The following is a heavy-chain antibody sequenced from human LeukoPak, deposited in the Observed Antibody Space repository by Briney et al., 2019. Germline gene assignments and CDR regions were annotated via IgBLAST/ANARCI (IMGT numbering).Heavy chain of an antibody. CDR2: INPNSGGT. D-gene: IGHD2-15*01. J-gene: IGHJ3*02. V-gene: IGHV1-2*02. CDR1: GYTFTGYY. Sequence: ASVKVSCKASGYTFTGYYMHWVRQAPGQGLEWMGWINPNSGGTNYAQKFQGRVTITRDTSISTAYMELSRLRSDDTAVYYCARVGYCSGGSCFDAFDIWGQGTMVTVSS. CDR3: ARVGYCSGGSCFDAFDI.